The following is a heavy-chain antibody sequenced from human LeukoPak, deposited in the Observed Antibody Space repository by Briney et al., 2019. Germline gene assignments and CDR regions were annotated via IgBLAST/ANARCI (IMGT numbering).Heavy chain of an antibody. V-gene: IGHV3-9*01. D-gene: IGHD3-9*01. Sequence: GGSLRLSCAASGFTFDDYAMHWVPQAPGKGLEWVSGISWNSGSIVYADSVKGRFTISRDNAKNSLYLQMNSLRAEDTALYYCAKVNVLTGGEYYFDYWGQGTLVTVSS. CDR1: GFTFDDYA. CDR3: AKVNVLTGGEYYFDY. CDR2: ISWNSGSI. J-gene: IGHJ4*02.